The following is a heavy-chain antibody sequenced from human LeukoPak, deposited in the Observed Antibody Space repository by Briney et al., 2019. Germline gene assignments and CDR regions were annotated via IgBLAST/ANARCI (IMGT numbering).Heavy chain of an antibody. CDR1: GGSISISNYY. J-gene: IGHJ4*02. CDR3: AREVVVPATRTETFDY. Sequence: PSETLSLTCTVSGGSISISNYYWGWIRQPPGKGLEWIGNIFYSGSTYYSPSLKSRVTISLDTSRNQFSLKLNSVTAADTAVYYCAREVVVPATRTETFDYWGQGTLVTVSS. V-gene: IGHV4-39*07. D-gene: IGHD2-2*01. CDR2: IFYSGST.